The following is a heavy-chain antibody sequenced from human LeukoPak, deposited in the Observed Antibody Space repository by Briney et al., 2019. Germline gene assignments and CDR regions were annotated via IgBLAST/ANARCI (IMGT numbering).Heavy chain of an antibody. CDR2: IFYSGLT. V-gene: IGHV4-39*07. Sequence: PSETLSLTCTVSVGSLSSGSYYWGWISQPPGKGLEWIGNIFYSGLTDYNPSLKRRVTLSVDTSKNQFSLNLTSVTAADTAVYYCARVPPWYMDVWGKGTTITVSS. J-gene: IGHJ6*03. CDR1: VGSLSSGSYY. CDR3: ARVPPWYMDV.